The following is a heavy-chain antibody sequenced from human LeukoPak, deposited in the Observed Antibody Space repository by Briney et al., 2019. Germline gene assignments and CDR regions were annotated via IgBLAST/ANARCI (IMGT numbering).Heavy chain of an antibody. D-gene: IGHD3-22*01. CDR2: ISGSGGST. J-gene: IGHJ4*02. Sequence: PGRSLRLSCAASGFTFSSYGMSWVRQAPGKGLEWVSAISGSGGSTYYADSVKGRFTISRDNSKNTLYLQMNSLRAEDTAVYYCAKRGDSSGYYGGSDYWGQGTLVTVSS. CDR3: AKRGDSSGYYGGSDY. CDR1: GFTFSSYG. V-gene: IGHV3-23*01.